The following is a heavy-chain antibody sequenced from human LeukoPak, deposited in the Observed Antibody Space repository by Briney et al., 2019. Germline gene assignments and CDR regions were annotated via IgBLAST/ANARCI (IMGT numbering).Heavy chain of an antibody. J-gene: IGHJ4*02. Sequence: GGSLRLSCAASGFTFSIYAMRWVRQAPGKALEWVSAISGSGGSTNYADSVKGRFTISRDNSKNMLYLQMNSLRAEDTAEYYCAKEQRDWNYGVFDYWGQGTQVTVSS. V-gene: IGHV3-23*01. CDR3: AKEQRDWNYGVFDY. CDR1: GFTFSIYA. D-gene: IGHD1-7*01. CDR2: ISGSGGST.